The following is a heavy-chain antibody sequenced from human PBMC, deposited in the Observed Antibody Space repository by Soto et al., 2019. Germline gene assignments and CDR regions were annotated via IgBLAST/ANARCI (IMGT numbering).Heavy chain of an antibody. Sequence: SGPTLVNPTQTLTLTCTFSGFSLSTGGMGVGWIRQPPGKALEWLALIYWDGDRRYSPSLMNRLTIAKDTSKNQVVLTMTNMDPVDTATYYCVHSRCGGDCLQSYSSHYYHGMDILGQGTTVTVSS. V-gene: IGHV2-5*02. CDR2: IYWDGDR. CDR3: VHSRCGGDCLQSYSSHYYHGMDI. J-gene: IGHJ6*01. CDR1: GFSLSTGGMG. D-gene: IGHD2-21*02.